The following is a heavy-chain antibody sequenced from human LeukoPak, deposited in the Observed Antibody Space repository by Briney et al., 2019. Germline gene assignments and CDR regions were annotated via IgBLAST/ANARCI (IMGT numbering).Heavy chain of an antibody. Sequence: GESLKISCKGSGYSFTSYWIGWVRQMPGKGLEWMGIIYPGDSDTRYSPSFQGQVTISADKSISTAYLQWSSLKASDTAMYYYARRRYCSGGSCYTAYYFDYWGQGTLVTVSS. CDR3: ARRRYCSGGSCYTAYYFDY. J-gene: IGHJ4*02. V-gene: IGHV5-51*01. CDR1: GYSFTSYW. CDR2: IYPGDSDT. D-gene: IGHD2-15*01.